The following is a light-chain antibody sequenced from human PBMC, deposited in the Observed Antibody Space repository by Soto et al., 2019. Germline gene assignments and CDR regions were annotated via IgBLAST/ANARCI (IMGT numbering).Light chain of an antibody. CDR1: QSVSSSY. Sequence: EIVLTQSPGTLSLSPGERATLSCRASQSVSSSYLAWYQQKPGQAPRLLIYGASSRATGIPDRFSGSGSGTDFTLTFSRLEPEDFAVYYCQQYGSSPSWTFGQGTKVEIK. V-gene: IGKV3-20*01. CDR2: GAS. J-gene: IGKJ1*01. CDR3: QQYGSSPSWT.